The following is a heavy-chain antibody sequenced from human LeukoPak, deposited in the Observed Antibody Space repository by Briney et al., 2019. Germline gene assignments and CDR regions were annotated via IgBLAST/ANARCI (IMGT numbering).Heavy chain of an antibody. CDR1: GGSISTSSYY. D-gene: IGHD5-24*01. J-gene: IGHJ4*02. CDR2: IYYSGST. CDR3: ARGAGEMATYNTPSFDY. Sequence: SETLSLTCTVSGGSISTSSYYWGWIRQPPGKGLEWIGSIYYSGSTYYNPSLKSRVTLSVDTSKNLFSLKLTSVTAADTAVYYCARGAGEMATYNTPSFDYWGQGTLVTVSS. V-gene: IGHV4-39*01.